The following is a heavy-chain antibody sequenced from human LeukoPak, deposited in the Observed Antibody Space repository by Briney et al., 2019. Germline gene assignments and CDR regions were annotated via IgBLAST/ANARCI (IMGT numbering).Heavy chain of an antibody. D-gene: IGHD1-14*01. CDR3: AKETPNTGWFDP. J-gene: IGHJ5*02. CDR1: GHTFTTYY. Sequence: ASVKVSCKASGHTFTTYYVHLVRQAPGQGLEWMGVINPSGDGTNYPQRFQGRVTLTRDTSTSTVYMELTSLSSEDTAMYYCAKETPNTGWFDPWGQGTLVTVSS. V-gene: IGHV1-46*01. CDR2: INPSGDGT.